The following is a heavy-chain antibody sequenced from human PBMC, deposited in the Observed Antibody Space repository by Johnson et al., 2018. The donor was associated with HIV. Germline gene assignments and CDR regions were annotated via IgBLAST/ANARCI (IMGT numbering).Heavy chain of an antibody. CDR3: AKERGKRWLHPRDAFDM. Sequence: VQVVESGGGVVQPGRSLRLSCAASGFTFSSYAMHWVRQAPGKGLEYVSAISSNGGSTYYANSVKGRFTISRDNSKNTLYLRMNSLRAEDTAVYLCAKERGKRWLHPRDAFDMWGQGTMVTVSS. CDR1: GFTFSSYA. V-gene: IGHV3-64*01. D-gene: IGHD5-24*01. J-gene: IGHJ3*02. CDR2: ISSNGGST.